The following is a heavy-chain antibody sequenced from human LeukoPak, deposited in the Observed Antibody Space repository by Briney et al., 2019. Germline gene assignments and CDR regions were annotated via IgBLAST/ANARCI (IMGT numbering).Heavy chain of an antibody. CDR3: ARDSESRELLNFDY. CDR2: MSPDSGDT. Sequence: ASVKVSCKASGYTFTSYDFNWVRQATGQRPEWMGWMSPDSGDTGYAQKFQGRVTITRDTSASTAYMELSSLRSEDTAVYYCARDSESRELLNFDYWGQGTLVTVSS. D-gene: IGHD1-26*01. V-gene: IGHV1-8*01. J-gene: IGHJ4*02. CDR1: GYTFTSYD.